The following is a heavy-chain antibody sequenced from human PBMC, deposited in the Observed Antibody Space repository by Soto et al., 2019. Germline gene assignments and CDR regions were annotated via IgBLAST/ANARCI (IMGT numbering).Heavy chain of an antibody. CDR2: ITTNGQTA. V-gene: IGHV3-23*01. CDR3: AKGLLNGRWYAAD. D-gene: IGHD6-13*01. J-gene: IGHJ4*02. Sequence: GGSLRLSCETSGFTFSNCVMTWVRQPPGERLEWVSFITTNGQTAYSDTARGRLPITRDISMNAAYLQMNSLRDEDTAVYYCAKGLLNGRWYAADWGQGTLVTSPQ. CDR1: GFTFSNCV.